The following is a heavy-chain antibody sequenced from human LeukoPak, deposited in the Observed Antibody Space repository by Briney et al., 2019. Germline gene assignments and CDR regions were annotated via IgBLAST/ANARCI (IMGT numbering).Heavy chain of an antibody. J-gene: IGHJ4*02. CDR2: ISYDGSNK. CDR3: ASSYWGYFDY. CDR1: GFTFSSYA. V-gene: IGHV3-30-3*01. D-gene: IGHD7-27*01. Sequence: GRSLRLSCAASGFTFSSYAMHWVRQAPGKGLEWVAVISYDGSNKYYADSVKGRFTISRDNSKNTLYLQMNSLRAEDTAVYYCASSYWGYFDYWGQGTLVTVSS.